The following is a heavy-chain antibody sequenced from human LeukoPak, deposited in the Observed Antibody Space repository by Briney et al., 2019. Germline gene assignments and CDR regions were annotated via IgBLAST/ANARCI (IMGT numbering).Heavy chain of an antibody. CDR3: VRGQYYHLEV. CDR1: ASTVTNYW. J-gene: IGHJ6*02. V-gene: IGHV3-74*01. D-gene: IGHD3-16*01. Sequence: GGSLTLSCAASASTVTNYWLHWVRQVPGKSLVWVSRSYSDGSITSYAESVKGRFTISKDNTNNTLYLQMNSLRAEDTAVYYCVRGQYYHLEVWGQGTTVTVSS. CDR2: SYSDGSIT.